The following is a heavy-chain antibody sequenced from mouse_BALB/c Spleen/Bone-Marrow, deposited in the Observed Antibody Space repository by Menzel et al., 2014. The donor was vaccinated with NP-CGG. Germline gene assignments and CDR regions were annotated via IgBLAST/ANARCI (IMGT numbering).Heavy chain of an antibody. CDR2: ISSGSSSI. CDR3: GRGDY. J-gene: IGHJ2*01. CDR1: GFTSSRFG. V-gene: IGHV5-17*02. Sequence: EVQLVESGGGLVQPGGSRKLSCAASGFTSSRFGMHWVRQAPEKGLEWVAFISSGSSSIYYTDTVKGRFTISRDNPKNTLFLQMTSLRSEDTAMYYCGRGDYWGQGTTLTVSS.